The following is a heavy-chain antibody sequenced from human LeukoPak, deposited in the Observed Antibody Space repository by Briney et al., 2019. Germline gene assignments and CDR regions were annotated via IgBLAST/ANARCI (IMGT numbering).Heavy chain of an antibody. D-gene: IGHD6-13*01. J-gene: IGHJ4*02. CDR2: FDPEDGEK. V-gene: IGHV1-24*01. CDR3: ATETTAGTLDY. Sequence: GASVKVSCKVSGYXLTELSMHWVRQAPGKGLEWMGGFDPEDGEKIYARKFQGRVTMTEDTSTDTAYMELSSLRSDDTAVYYCATETTAGTLDYWGQGTLVTVSS. CDR1: GYXLTELS.